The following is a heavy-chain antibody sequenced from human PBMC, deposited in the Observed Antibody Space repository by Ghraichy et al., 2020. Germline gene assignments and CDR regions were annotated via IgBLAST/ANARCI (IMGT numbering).Heavy chain of an antibody. CDR3: VKDDASSWFPFDC. Sequence: ASVKVSCKASGYPFINYGVSWVRQAPGQGLEWMGWINPRNGDVRYAQNVQGRVIMTADRSTTTVYMELRRPTFDDTATYYCVKDDASSWFPFDCWGQGTLVIVSS. V-gene: IGHV1-18*01. D-gene: IGHD6-13*01. J-gene: IGHJ4*02. CDR2: INPRNGDV. CDR1: GYPFINYG.